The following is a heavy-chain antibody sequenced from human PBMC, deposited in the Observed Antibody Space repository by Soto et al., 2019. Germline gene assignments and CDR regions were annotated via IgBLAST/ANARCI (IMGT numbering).Heavy chain of an antibody. V-gene: IGHV3-23*01. Sequence: GGSLRLSCAASGFAFSAYAMTWVRQAPGKGLEWVSDISDGDGGTHYADSVKGRFTISRDNAKNTLYLQMDRLRAEDAAVYYCAKGRTFFDFWGQGTLVTVPQ. J-gene: IGHJ4*02. CDR2: ISDGDGGT. CDR1: GFAFSAYA. CDR3: AKGRTFFDF.